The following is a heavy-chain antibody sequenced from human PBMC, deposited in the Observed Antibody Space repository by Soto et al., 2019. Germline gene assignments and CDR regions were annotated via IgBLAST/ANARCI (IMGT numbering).Heavy chain of an antibody. CDR3: ARGTNVDAFAI. Sequence: QVQLVESGGGVVQPGRSLRLSCAASGFTFSSYAMHWVRQAPGKGLEWVAVISYDGSNKYYADSVKGRFTISRDNSKNTLYLQMNSLRAEDTAVYYCARGTNVDAFAIWGQGTMVTVSS. J-gene: IGHJ3*02. V-gene: IGHV3-30-3*01. D-gene: IGHD1-1*01. CDR1: GFTFSSYA. CDR2: ISYDGSNK.